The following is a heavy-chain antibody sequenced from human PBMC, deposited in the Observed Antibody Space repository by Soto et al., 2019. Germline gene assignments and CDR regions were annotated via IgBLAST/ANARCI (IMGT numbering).Heavy chain of an antibody. V-gene: IGHV3-21*01. D-gene: IGHD4-17*01. CDR2: ISTGSSYI. J-gene: IGHJ4*02. CDR3: ARDSVYGGNPPPFDY. Sequence: PGGSLRLSCAASGFTFSSDSMNWVRQAPGKGLEWVSFISTGSSYIYYADSVKGRFTISRDNTKNSLYLQMNSLRADDTAVYYCARDSVYGGNPPPFDYWGQGALVTVSS. CDR1: GFTFSSDS.